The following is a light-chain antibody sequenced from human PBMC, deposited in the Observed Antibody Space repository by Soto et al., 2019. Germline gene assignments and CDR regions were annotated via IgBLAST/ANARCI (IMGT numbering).Light chain of an antibody. CDR3: QQYINWPRT. CDR2: GAS. CDR1: QRLSSN. J-gene: IGKJ1*01. Sequence: EIVLTQSPVTLSVSPGERVTLSCRASQRLSSNLAWYPQRPGQAPSLLIYGASIRATDIPARFIGSGSGTEFTLTISSLQSEDFAVYYCQQYINWPRTFGQGTKVDI. V-gene: IGKV3-15*01.